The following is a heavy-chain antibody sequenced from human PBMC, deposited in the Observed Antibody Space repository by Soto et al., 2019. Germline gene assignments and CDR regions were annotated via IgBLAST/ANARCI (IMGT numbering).Heavy chain of an antibody. CDR3: AREGNLGRWLQPLDF. CDR2: IHYNGNT. Sequence: QVQLQVSGPGLVKPSETLSLTCTVSGDSISAYSWSWVRQSPGKGLEWIGNIHYNGNTKYSPSLKSRVTMSVDTSKNHFSLRLISVTAADTAIYFCAREGNLGRWLQPLDFWGQGTLVTVSS. CDR1: GDSISAYS. J-gene: IGHJ4*02. V-gene: IGHV4-59*01. D-gene: IGHD5-12*01.